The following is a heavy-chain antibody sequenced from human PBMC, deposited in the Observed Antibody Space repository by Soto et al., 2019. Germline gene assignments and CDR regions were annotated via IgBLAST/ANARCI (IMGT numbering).Heavy chain of an antibody. CDR1: GYAFTHYG. CDR2: ISAYNGNT. CDR3: ARDRTALYAALDV. V-gene: IGHV1-18*01. Sequence: GASVKVSCKSSGYAFTHYGITWVRQAPGQGLEWMGWISAYNGNTNYAQKLQGRVTMTTDTSTSTAYMELRSLRSDDTAVYYCARDRTALYAALDVWGQGTTVTVSS. J-gene: IGHJ6*02. D-gene: IGHD3-16*01.